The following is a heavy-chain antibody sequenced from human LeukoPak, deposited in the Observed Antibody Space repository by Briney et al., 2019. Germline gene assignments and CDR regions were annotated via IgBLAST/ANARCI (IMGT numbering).Heavy chain of an antibody. CDR2: ISGSGGST. CDR1: GFTFSSYA. Sequence: GGSLRLSCAASGFTFSSYAMSWVRQAPGKGLEWVSAISGSGGSTYYADSVKGRFTISRDNSTNTLYLQMNSLRAEDTAVYYCAKDRYSSSPYYGMDVWGQGTTVTVSS. D-gene: IGHD6-13*01. J-gene: IGHJ6*02. V-gene: IGHV3-23*01. CDR3: AKDRYSSSPYYGMDV.